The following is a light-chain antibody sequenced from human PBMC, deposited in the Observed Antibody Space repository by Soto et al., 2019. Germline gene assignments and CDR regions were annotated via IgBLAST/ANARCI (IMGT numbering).Light chain of an antibody. J-gene: IGKJ2*01. CDR2: GAS. CDR1: QSVTSNY. V-gene: IGKV3-20*01. Sequence: EVVLTQSPGTLSLSPGERATLSCRASQSVTSNYLAWYQQKPGQAPRLLIYGASTRASGIPDRFSGSGSGRDFTFNISRLYPEDFGVYYCQKYYRSPPWYTFGQGTKLEIK. CDR3: QKYYRSPPWYT.